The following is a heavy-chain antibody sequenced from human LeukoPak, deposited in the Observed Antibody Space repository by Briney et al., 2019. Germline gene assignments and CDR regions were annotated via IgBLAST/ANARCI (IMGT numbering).Heavy chain of an antibody. J-gene: IGHJ2*01. CDR2: IGTIDDT. CDR3: AREVLDSTSRSWDLDL. Sequence: GGSLRLSCAASGFTFSTYDMHWVRQPTGKGLEWVSAIGTIDDTYYSDSVKGRFTISRENAKNSLFLQINSLRAGDTAVYYCAREVLDSTSRSWDLDLWGRGTLVTVSS. CDR1: GFTFSTYD. V-gene: IGHV3-13*01. D-gene: IGHD2-2*01.